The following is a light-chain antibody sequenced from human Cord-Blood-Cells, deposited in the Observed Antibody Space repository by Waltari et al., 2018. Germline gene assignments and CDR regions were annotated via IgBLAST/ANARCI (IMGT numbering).Light chain of an antibody. CDR1: SRDVGSYNL. J-gene: IGLJ1*01. CDR2: EGS. CDR3: CSYAGSV. V-gene: IGLV2-23*01. Sequence: QSALTQPASVSGSPGTSITISCTGTSRDVGSYNLVSWYQQHPGKAPKLMIYEGSKRPSGVSNRFSGSKSGNTASLTISGLQAEDEADYYCCSYAGSVFGTGTKVTVL.